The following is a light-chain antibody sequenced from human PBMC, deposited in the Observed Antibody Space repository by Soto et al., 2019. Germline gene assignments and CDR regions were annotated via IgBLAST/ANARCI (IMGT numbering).Light chain of an antibody. V-gene: IGKV1-5*01. J-gene: IGKJ1*01. Sequence: DIQMTQSPSTLSGSVGDRVTITCRASQTISSWLAWYQQKPGKAPNLLIYAASTLRSGVPSRFSGSGSATDFTLTISSLQPDDSATYYCQQLNTYPPTFGQGTKVDI. CDR2: AAS. CDR1: QTISSW. CDR3: QQLNTYPPT.